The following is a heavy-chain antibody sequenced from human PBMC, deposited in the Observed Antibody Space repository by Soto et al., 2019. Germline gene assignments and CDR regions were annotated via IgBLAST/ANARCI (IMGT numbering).Heavy chain of an antibody. CDR2: ISYDGNNK. CDR1: GCTFNNYC. Sequence: PVGSLILSCAASGCTFNNYCMHWVRQAPGKGLEWVAVISYDGNNKYYADSVNGRFTISRDNSKNTLYLQMNILRLEDTAVYYCGVADKMYSSSWPPDYWGQGTLVTVSS. J-gene: IGHJ4*02. V-gene: IGHV3-30*03. CDR3: GVADKMYSSSWPPDY. D-gene: IGHD2-2*01.